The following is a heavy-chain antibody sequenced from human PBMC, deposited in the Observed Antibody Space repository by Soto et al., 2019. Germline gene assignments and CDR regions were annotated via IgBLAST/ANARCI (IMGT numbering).Heavy chain of an antibody. CDR3: GREYYGSGSYYALAY. Sequence: QVQLVQSGAEVKKPGSSVKVSCKASGGSFSSYDIRWVRQAPGQGREWMGGIIPIFGTANYAQKFQGRVTITADESTSTAYMGVSSLRSEDTAVYYCGREYYGSGSYYALAYWGQGTLVTVSS. V-gene: IGHV1-69*01. D-gene: IGHD3-10*01. CDR2: IIPIFGTA. CDR1: GGSFSSYD. J-gene: IGHJ4*02.